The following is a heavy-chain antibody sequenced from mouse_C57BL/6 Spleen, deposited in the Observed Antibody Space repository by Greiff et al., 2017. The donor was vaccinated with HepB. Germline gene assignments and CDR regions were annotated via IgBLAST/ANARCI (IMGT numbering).Heavy chain of an antibody. J-gene: IGHJ4*01. Sequence: QVQLQQSGAELVRPGSSVKLSCKASGYTFTSYWMDWVKQRPGQGLEWIGNIYPSDSETHYNQKFKDKATLTVDKSSSTAYMQLSSLTSEDSAVYYCARRGYGYDDAMDYWGQGTSVTVSS. CDR1: GYTFTSYW. D-gene: IGHD2-2*01. CDR3: ARRGYGYDDAMDY. CDR2: IYPSDSET. V-gene: IGHV1-61*01.